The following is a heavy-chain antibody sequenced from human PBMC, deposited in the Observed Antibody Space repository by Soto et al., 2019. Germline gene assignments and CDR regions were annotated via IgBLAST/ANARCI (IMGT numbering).Heavy chain of an antibody. CDR3: ARDSSDVTAPTFPHSSYFGMDS. CDR1: GGTFSSYA. J-gene: IGHJ6*02. CDR2: IIPIFGTA. Sequence: SVKVSCKASGGTFSSYAISWVRQAPGQGLEWMGGIIPIFGTANYAQKFQGRVTITADESTSTAYMELSSLRSEDTAVYYCARDSSDVTAPTFPHSSYFGMDSWAQGPRVTAS. D-gene: IGHD1-26*01. V-gene: IGHV1-69*13.